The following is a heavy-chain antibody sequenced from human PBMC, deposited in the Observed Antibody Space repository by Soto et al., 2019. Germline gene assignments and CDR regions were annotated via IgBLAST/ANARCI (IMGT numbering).Heavy chain of an antibody. D-gene: IGHD6-19*01. CDR3: ASWVIALGGTGYFRH. Sequence: GGSLRLSCAASGFTFASHAMSWVRQAPGKGLEWVSGISANGGRANYADSVKGRFSLSRDSSKNTMFLQMDSLTAEDTAIYYCASWVIALGGTGYFRHWGQGTLVTVSS. J-gene: IGHJ1*01. CDR2: ISANGGRA. V-gene: IGHV3-23*01. CDR1: GFTFASHA.